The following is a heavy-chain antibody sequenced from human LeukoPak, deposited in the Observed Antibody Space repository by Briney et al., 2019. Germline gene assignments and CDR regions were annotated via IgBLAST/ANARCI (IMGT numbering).Heavy chain of an antibody. V-gene: IGHV3-30-3*01. J-gene: IGHJ5*02. CDR1: GFTFSSYA. D-gene: IGHD6-19*01. CDR3: ARAQSEGSGWLKSKEDGWFDP. Sequence: GGSLRLSCAASGFTFSSYAMHWVRQAPGMGLEWVAVISYDGSNKYYADSVKGRFTISRDNTKNTLYLQMNSLRAEDTAVYYCARAQSEGSGWLKSKEDGWFDPWGQGTLVTVSS. CDR2: ISYDGSNK.